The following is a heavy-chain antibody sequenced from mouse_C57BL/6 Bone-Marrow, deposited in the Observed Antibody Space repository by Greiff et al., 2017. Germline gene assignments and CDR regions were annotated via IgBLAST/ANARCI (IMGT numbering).Heavy chain of an antibody. CDR1: GYTFTDYY. D-gene: IGHD3-2*02. CDR2: INPNNGGT. V-gene: IGHV1-26*01. Sequence: EVQLQQSGPELVKPGASVKISCKASGYTFTDYYMNWVKQSHGKSLEWIGDINPNNGGTSYNQKFKGKATLTVDKSSSTAYMALRSLTSEDSAVYYCARETAQATLFDYWGQGTTLTVSS. CDR3: ARETAQATLFDY. J-gene: IGHJ2*01.